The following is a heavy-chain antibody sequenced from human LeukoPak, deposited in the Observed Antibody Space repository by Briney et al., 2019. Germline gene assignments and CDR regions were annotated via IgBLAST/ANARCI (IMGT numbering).Heavy chain of an antibody. V-gene: IGHV5-51*01. Sequence: GESLKISCKGSGYRFTSYWIGWVRQMPGKGLEWMGIIHPGDSDTRYSPSFQGQVTISADKSISTAYLQWSSLKASDTAMYYCARPGSYDFWNGWFDPWGQGTLVTVSS. J-gene: IGHJ5*02. D-gene: IGHD3-3*01. CDR3: ARPGSYDFWNGWFDP. CDR2: IHPGDSDT. CDR1: GYRFTSYW.